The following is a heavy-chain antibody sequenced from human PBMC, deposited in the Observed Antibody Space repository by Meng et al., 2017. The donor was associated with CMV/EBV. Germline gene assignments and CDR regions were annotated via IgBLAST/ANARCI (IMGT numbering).Heavy chain of an antibody. V-gene: IGHV4-31*02. CDR2: IYYSGST. CDR1: GGSIRSGGYY. Sequence: VSGGSIRSGGYYWSWIRQHPGKGLEWIGYIYYSGSTYYNPSLKSRVTISVDTSKNQFSLKLSSVTAADTAVYYCARELWFGYDWFDPWGQGTLVTVSS. J-gene: IGHJ5*02. D-gene: IGHD3-10*01. CDR3: ARELWFGYDWFDP.